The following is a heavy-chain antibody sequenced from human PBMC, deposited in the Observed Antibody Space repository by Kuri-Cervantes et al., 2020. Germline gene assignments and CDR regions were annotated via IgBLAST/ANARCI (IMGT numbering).Heavy chain of an antibody. CDR1: GYTFTSYY. V-gene: IGHV1-46*01. Sequence: ASVKVSCKASGYTFTSYYMHWVRQAPGQGLEWMGIINPSGGSTSYAQKFQGRVTMTRDTSTSTVYMELSSLRSEDTAVYYCATGPAYCSSTSCLSFDYWGQGTLVTVSS. D-gene: IGHD2-2*01. J-gene: IGHJ4*02. CDR2: INPSGGST. CDR3: ATGPAYCSSTSCLSFDY.